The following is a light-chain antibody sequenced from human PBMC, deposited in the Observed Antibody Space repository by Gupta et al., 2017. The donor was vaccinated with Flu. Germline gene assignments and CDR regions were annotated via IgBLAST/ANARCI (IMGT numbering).Light chain of an antibody. CDR1: SSDIGAYNH. J-gene: IGLJ1*01. Sequence: QSALTQPASVSGSPGQSITIACTGTSSDIGAYNHVSWYQQHPNNAPKLMIYEVSNRPSGVSNRFSGSKSGNTASLTISVLQAEDEADYYCTSYSSTTTLYVFGTGTEVTVL. CDR2: EVS. CDR3: TSYSSTTTLYV. V-gene: IGLV2-14*01.